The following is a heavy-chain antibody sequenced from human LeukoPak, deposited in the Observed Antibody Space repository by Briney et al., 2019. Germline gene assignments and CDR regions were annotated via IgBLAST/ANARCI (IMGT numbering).Heavy chain of an antibody. CDR3: ASIMTTGLGYFDY. D-gene: IGHD4-17*01. J-gene: IGHJ4*02. Sequence: SQTLSLTCTVSGGSISSGGYYWSWVRQPAGKGLEWIGRIYTSGSTNYNPSLKSRVTISADTSKNQFSLTLSSVTAADTAVYYCASIMTTGLGYFDYWGQGTLVTVSS. CDR2: IYTSGST. V-gene: IGHV4-61*02. CDR1: GGSISSGGYY.